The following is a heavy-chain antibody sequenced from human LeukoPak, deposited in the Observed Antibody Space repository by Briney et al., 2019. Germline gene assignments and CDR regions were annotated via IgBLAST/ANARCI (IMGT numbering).Heavy chain of an antibody. D-gene: IGHD2-2*01. CDR3: ARDRVDCSSTSCQRSGVFDP. Sequence: SETLSLTCAVSGGSISSGGYSWSWIRQPPGKGLEWIGYIYHSGSTYYNPSLKSRVTISVDRSKNQFSLKLSSVTAADTAVYYCARDRVDCSSTSCQRSGVFDPWGQGTLVTVSS. J-gene: IGHJ5*02. CDR2: IYHSGST. CDR1: GGSISSGGYS. V-gene: IGHV4-30-2*01.